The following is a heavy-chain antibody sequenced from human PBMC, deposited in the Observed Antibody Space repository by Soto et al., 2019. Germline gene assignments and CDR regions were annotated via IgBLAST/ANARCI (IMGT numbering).Heavy chain of an antibody. CDR2: IYYSGST. J-gene: IGHJ4*02. CDR1: GGSISSYY. D-gene: IGHD3-9*01. CDR3: ARQLSHYDILTYFDY. V-gene: IGHV4-59*08. Sequence: ETLSLTCTVSGGSISSYYWSWIRQPPGKGLEWIGYIYYSGSTNYNPSLKSRVTISVDTSKNQFSLKLSSVTAADTAVYYCARQLSHYDILTYFDYWGQGTLVTVSS.